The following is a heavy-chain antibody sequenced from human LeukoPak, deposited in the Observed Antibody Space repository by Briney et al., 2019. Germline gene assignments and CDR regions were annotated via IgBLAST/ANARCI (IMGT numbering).Heavy chain of an antibody. Sequence: GESLKISCKGYGFAFTSYWIGWGRRMPGKGLEWMGLLYAGGSDTRYSPSSQGQVSISVDKSISTAYLQRSSLKASDTAMYYCARHLSSDRVAYDIWGQGTMVTVS. V-gene: IGHV5-51*01. CDR1: GFAFTSYW. CDR3: ARHLSSDRVAYDI. D-gene: IGHD6-6*01. CDR2: LYAGGSDT. J-gene: IGHJ3*02.